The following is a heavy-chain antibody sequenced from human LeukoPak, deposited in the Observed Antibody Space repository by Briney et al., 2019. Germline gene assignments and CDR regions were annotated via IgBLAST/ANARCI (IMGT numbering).Heavy chain of an antibody. J-gene: IGHJ4*02. CDR3: ARDLTVAGTY. CDR2: ISSSSSSYI. D-gene: IGHD6-19*01. Sequence: GGSLRLSCAASGFTFSSYSMNWVRQAPGKGLEWVSSISSSSSSYIYYADSVKGRFTISRDNSKNTLYLQMNSLRAEDTAVYYCARDLTVAGTYWGRGTLVTVSS. V-gene: IGHV3-21*01. CDR1: GFTFSSYS.